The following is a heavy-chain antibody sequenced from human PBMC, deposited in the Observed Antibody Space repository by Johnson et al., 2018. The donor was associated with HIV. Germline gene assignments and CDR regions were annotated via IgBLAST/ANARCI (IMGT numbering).Heavy chain of an antibody. CDR1: GFIFSNYN. CDR2: ISSRSGPI. J-gene: IGHJ3*02. Sequence: QVQLVESGGDLVKPGGSLRLSCQVSGFIFSNYNMAWIRQSPGKGLEWVSHISSRSGPISYSDSVKGRFTISRDNAKNSLYLQMNSLRAEDTAVYYCARAPRAFCDGDCDPNAFDIWGQGTVVTVSS. D-gene: IGHD2-21*02. V-gene: IGHV3-11*04. CDR3: ARAPRAFCDGDCDPNAFDI.